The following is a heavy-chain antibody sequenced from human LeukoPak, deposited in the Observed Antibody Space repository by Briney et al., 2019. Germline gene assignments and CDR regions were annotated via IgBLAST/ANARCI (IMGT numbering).Heavy chain of an antibody. CDR2: IKGDESAR. J-gene: IGHJ4*02. CDR1: GFTFSTYW. Sequence: PGGSLRLSCAASGFTFSTYWMAWVRQAPGKGLEWVANIKGDESARHQADSVKGRFTISRDNAQNSVYLQMSSLRGEDTAVYYCARDVGWSLDYWGKGTRDSVSS. CDR3: ARDVGWSLDY. D-gene: IGHD6-19*01. V-gene: IGHV3-7*01.